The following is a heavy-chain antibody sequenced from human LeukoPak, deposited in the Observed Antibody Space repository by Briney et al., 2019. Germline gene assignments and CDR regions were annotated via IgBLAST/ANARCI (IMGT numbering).Heavy chain of an antibody. D-gene: IGHD6-19*01. J-gene: IGHJ4*02. CDR2: ISGSGGST. CDR1: GFTFSSYA. V-gene: IGHV3-23*01. Sequence: GGSLRLSCAASGFTFSSYAMSWVRHAPGKGLEWVSAISGSGGSTYYADSVKGRFTISRDNSKNTLYLQMNSLRAEDTAVYYCAKVRYSSGWLKDYWGQGTLVTVSS. CDR3: AKVRYSSGWLKDY.